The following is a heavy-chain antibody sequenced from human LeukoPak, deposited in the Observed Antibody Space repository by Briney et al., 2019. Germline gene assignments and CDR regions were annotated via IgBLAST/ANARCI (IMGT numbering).Heavy chain of an antibody. D-gene: IGHD3-10*01. J-gene: IGHJ6*02. CDR1: GYTFTSYY. CDR3: ASIVGSGNYYYGMDV. Sequence: ASVKVSCKASGYTFTSYYMHWVRQAPGQGLEWMGIINPSGGSTSYAQKFQGRVTMTRDTSTSTVYMELSSLRSEDTAVYYCASIVGSGNYYYGMDVWGQGTTVTVSS. V-gene: IGHV1-46*01. CDR2: INPSGGST.